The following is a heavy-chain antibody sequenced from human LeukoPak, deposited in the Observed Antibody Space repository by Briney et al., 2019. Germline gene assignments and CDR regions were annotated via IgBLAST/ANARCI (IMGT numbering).Heavy chain of an antibody. D-gene: IGHD3-10*01. CDR2: IFYSGST. J-gene: IGHJ4*02. V-gene: IGHV4-59*01. Sequence: SETLSLTCTVSGGSISSYYWSWIRQPPGKGLEWIGYIFYSGSTNYNPSLKSRVTISVDTSKNQFSLKLSSVTAADTAMYYCATMNYNSGRDYWGQGTLVTVSS. CDR1: GGSISSYY. CDR3: ATMNYNSGRDY.